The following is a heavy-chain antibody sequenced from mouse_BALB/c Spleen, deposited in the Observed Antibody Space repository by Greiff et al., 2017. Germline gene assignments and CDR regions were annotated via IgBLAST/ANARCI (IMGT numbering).Heavy chain of an antibody. J-gene: IGHJ2*01. CDR2: ISSGSSTI. Sequence: EVQLVESGGGLVQPGGSRKLSCAASGFTFSSFGMHWVRQAPEKGLEWVAYISSGSSTIYYADTVKGRFTISRDNPKNTLFLQMTSLRSEDTAMYYCARSPYPYYFDYWGQGTTLTVSS. V-gene: IGHV5-17*02. CDR3: ARSPYPYYFDY. CDR1: GFTFSSFG. D-gene: IGHD5-1*01.